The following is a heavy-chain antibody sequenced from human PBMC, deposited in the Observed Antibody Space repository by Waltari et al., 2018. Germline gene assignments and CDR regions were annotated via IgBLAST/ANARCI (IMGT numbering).Heavy chain of an antibody. D-gene: IGHD3-10*01. CDR1: GGSISGSY. J-gene: IGHJ4*02. Sequence: QVQLQESGPGLVKPSETLSLTCTVSGGSISGSYWSWIRQPAGKGLEWIGRIYSGGSTDYNPSLKSRRTMSVDTSKNQFSLKLSSVTAADTAVYYCARGPGRESREAFDYWGQGTLVTVSS. CDR2: IYSGGST. CDR3: ARGPGRESREAFDY. V-gene: IGHV4-4*07.